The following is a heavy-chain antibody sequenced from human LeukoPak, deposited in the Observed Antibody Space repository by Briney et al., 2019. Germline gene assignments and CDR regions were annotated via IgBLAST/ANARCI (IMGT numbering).Heavy chain of an antibody. CDR1: GFTFSSYG. V-gene: IGHV3-30*02. Sequence: GGSLRLSCAASGFTFSSYGMHWVRQAPGKGLEWVAFIRYDGSNKYYADSVKGRFTISRDNSKNTLYLQMNSPRAEDTAVYYCAIDLLEWLSLEDAFDIWGQGTMVTVSS. CDR2: IRYDGSNK. D-gene: IGHD3-3*01. J-gene: IGHJ3*02. CDR3: AIDLLEWLSLEDAFDI.